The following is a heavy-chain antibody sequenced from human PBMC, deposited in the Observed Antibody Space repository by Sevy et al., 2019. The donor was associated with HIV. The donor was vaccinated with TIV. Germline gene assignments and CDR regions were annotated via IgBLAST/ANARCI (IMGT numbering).Heavy chain of an antibody. J-gene: IGHJ4*02. CDR3: AKDYRVGGRGIEF. Sequence: GGSLRLSCSASGFSIATRAMNWVRQAPGKGLEWVSLISSSGENTYYADSVKGRFTISRDTSRNTVYLEMSSLRAEDTAVYYCAKDYRVGGRGIEFGGQGTLVTVSS. V-gene: IGHV3-23*01. CDR1: GFSIATRA. D-gene: IGHD1-26*01. CDR2: ISSSGENT.